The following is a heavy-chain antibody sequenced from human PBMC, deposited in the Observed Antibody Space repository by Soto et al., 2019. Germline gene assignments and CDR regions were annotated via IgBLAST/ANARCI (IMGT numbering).Heavy chain of an antibody. D-gene: IGHD2-21*01. J-gene: IGHJ6*02. V-gene: IGHV1-69*01. CDR3: ASQILRRLLQFRYYYYGMDV. CDR1: GGTFSSYA. CDR2: IIPIFGTA. Sequence: QVQLVQSGAEVKKPGSSVKVSCKASGGTFSSYAISWVRQAPGQGLEWMGGIIPIFGTANYAQKFQGRVTITADESTSTAYMELSILRSEDTAVYYCASQILRRLLQFRYYYYGMDVWGQGTTVTVAS.